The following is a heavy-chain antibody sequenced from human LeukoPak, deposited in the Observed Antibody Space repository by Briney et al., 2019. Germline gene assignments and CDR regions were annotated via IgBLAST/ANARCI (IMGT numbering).Heavy chain of an antibody. V-gene: IGHV3-23*01. CDR3: ARDISKGLLLWFGELHR. CDR2: ISGSGDAT. J-gene: IGHJ5*02. CDR1: GFTFINYA. D-gene: IGHD3-10*01. Sequence: HPGGSLRLSCAASGFTFINYAMSWVRQAPGKGLEWVSLISGSGDATKYADSVKGRFTISRDNAKNTLYLQMNSLRAEDTAVYYCARDISKGLLLWFGELHRWGQGTLVTVSS.